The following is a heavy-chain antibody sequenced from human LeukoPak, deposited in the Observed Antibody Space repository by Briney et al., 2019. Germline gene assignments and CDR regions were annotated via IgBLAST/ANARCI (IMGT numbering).Heavy chain of an antibody. Sequence: PGGSLRLSCAASGFTFSRYWMHWVRQAPGKGLVWVSRINSDGSSTSYADSVKGRFTTSRDNAKNTLYLQMNSLRAEDTAVYYCARDIIVGATTTNVAFDIWGQGTMVTVSS. CDR2: INSDGSST. CDR1: GFTFSRYW. V-gene: IGHV3-74*01. J-gene: IGHJ3*02. CDR3: ARDIIVGATTTNVAFDI. D-gene: IGHD1-26*01.